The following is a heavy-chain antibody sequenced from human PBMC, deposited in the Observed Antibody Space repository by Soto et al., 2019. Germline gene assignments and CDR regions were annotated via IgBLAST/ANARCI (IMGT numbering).Heavy chain of an antibody. Sequence: EVQLVESGGGLVQPGGSLRLSCAASGFTFSNYWMYWVRQAPGKGLEWVSRINSDGSVSSYADSVKGRLTISRDNVKNTLYLQMDSLRAEDTAVDYWARADCVGGTCYSVAGSFYYYMDVWGKWTTVTVFS. CDR3: ARADCVGGTCYSVAGSFYYYMDV. CDR2: INSDGSVS. V-gene: IGHV3-74*02. J-gene: IGHJ6*03. D-gene: IGHD2-15*01. CDR1: GFTFSNYW.